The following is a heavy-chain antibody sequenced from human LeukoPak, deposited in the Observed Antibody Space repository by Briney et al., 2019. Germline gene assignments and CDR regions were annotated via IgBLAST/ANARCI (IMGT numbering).Heavy chain of an antibody. J-gene: IGHJ6*02. CDR1: GGSISTYY. CDR2: IYYSGST. D-gene: IGHD2/OR15-2a*01. Sequence: PSETLSLTCTVSGGSISTYYWGWIRQPPGKGLEWIGSIYYSGSTYYNPSLKSRVTISVDTSKNQFSLKLSSVTAADTAVYYCARQIYGRLALIGDYYYGMDVWGQGTTVTVSS. V-gene: IGHV4-39*01. CDR3: ARQIYGRLALIGDYYYGMDV.